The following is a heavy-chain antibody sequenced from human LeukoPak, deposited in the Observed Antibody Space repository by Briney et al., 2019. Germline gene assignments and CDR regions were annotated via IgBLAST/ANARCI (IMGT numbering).Heavy chain of an antibody. V-gene: IGHV1-8*01. D-gene: IGHD2-15*01. CDR1: GYTFTSYD. Sequence: ASVKVSCKASGYTFTSYDVNWVRQATGQGLEWMGWINPNSGHTGYAQKFQGRVTMTTNTSISTAYMELSSLRSEDTAVYYCARGAPGSYCSGGSCPYFDYWGQGTLVSVSS. CDR2: INPNSGHT. J-gene: IGHJ4*02. CDR3: ARGAPGSYCSGGSCPYFDY.